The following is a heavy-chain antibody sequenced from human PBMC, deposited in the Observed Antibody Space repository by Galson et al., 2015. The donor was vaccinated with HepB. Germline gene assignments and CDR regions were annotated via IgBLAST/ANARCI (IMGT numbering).Heavy chain of an antibody. CDR3: ARHRAAAGNRGASDY. D-gene: IGHD6-13*01. CDR1: EYSFTNYW. J-gene: IGHJ4*02. V-gene: IGHV5-10-1*01. CDR2: IDPRDSYT. Sequence: QSGAEVKKPGESLRISCKGSEYSFTNYWISWVRLMPGKGLEWMGRIDPRDSYTNYSPSFRGHVTISADKSISTAYLQWRSLKASDTAMYYCARHRAAAGNRGASDYWGQGTLVTVSS.